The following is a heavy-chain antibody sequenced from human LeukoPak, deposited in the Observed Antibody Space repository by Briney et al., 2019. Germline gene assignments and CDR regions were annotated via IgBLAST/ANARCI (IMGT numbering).Heavy chain of an antibody. Sequence: GASVKVSCKASGYTFTSFAMNWVRQAPGQGLEWIGWINTNTGNPTYAQGFTGRFVSSLDTSVSTAYLHISSLQAEDTAVYYCARAEVSCSRSTCFLHWGQGTLVTVSS. D-gene: IGHD2-15*01. CDR2: INTNTGNP. V-gene: IGHV7-4-1*02. CDR1: GYTFTSFA. J-gene: IGHJ4*02. CDR3: ARAEVSCSRSTCFLH.